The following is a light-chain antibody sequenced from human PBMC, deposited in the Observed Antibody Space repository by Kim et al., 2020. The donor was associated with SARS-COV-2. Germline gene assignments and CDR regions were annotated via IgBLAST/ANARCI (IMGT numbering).Light chain of an antibody. V-gene: IGLV3-10*01. CDR1: ALAKKY. CDR2: EDS. CDR3: YSTDSSGNHRV. Sequence: SPGQTARITCSGDALAKKYAYWYQQKSGQAPVLVIYEDSKRHSGIPERFSGSSSGTMATLTISGAQVEDEADYYCYSTDSSGNHRVFGGGTKLTVL. J-gene: IGLJ2*01.